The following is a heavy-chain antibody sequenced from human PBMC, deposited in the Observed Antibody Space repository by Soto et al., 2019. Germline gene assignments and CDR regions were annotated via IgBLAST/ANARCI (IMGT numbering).Heavy chain of an antibody. V-gene: IGHV4-31*03. CDR3: ATDFGSSGYYWFDP. CDR2: IYYSGST. J-gene: IGHJ5*02. CDR1: CGSVSSGGYY. D-gene: IGHD3-22*01. Sequence: TLSLPFPVSCGSVSSGGYYWSCIRQHPGKGLEWIGYIYYSGSTYYNPSLKSRVTISVDTSKNQFSLKLSSVTAADTAVYYCATDFGSSGYYWFDPCGQRTLVTVSS.